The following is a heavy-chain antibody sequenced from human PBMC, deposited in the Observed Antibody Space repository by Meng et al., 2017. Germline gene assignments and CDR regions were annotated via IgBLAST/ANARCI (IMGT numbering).Heavy chain of an antibody. J-gene: IGHJ4*02. V-gene: IGHV3-23*01. CDR2: ISGSGGST. CDR1: GFTFSSYA. Sequence: GESLKISCAASGFTFSSYAMSWVRQAPGKGLEWVSAISGSGGSTYYADSVKGRFTISRDNSKNTLYLQMNSLRAEDTAVYYCAKDAGAITMIVVVDYWGQGTLVTVSS. D-gene: IGHD3-22*01. CDR3: AKDAGAITMIVVVDY.